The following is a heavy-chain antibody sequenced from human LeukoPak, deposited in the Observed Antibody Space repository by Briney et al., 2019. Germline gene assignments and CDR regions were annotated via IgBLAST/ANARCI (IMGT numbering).Heavy chain of an antibody. CDR1: GGSITDYY. CDR3: ARQGGYSGYDATDS. J-gene: IGHJ4*02. Sequence: PSETLSLTCTVSGGSITDYYWGWIRQPPGKGLEWIGYIYYSGSTNYNPSLKSRVTISVDTSKNQFSLKLTSVTAADTAVYYCARQGGYSGYDATDSWGQGTLVTVSS. D-gene: IGHD5-12*01. V-gene: IGHV4-59*08. CDR2: IYYSGST.